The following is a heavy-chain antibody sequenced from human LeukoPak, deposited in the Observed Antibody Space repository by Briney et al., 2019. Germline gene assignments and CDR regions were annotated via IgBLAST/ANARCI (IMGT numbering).Heavy chain of an antibody. CDR3: ATFPDDVTTVTYFDY. Sequence: GASVKVSCKVSGYTLTELSMHWVLQAPGNGLETMGGFDPEDGETIYAQKFQGRVTMTEDTSTDTAYMELSSLRSEDTAVYYCATFPDDVTTVTYFDYWGQGTLVTVSS. CDR2: FDPEDGET. V-gene: IGHV1-24*01. CDR1: GYTLTELS. D-gene: IGHD4-17*01. J-gene: IGHJ4*02.